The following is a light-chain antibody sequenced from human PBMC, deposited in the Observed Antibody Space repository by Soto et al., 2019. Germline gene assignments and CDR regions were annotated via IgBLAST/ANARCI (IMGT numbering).Light chain of an antibody. J-gene: IGLJ1*01. CDR2: DVT. CDR3: CSYAGTFTFV. V-gene: IGLV2-11*01. CDR1: SSDVGGYNY. Sequence: QSALTQSRSVSGSPGQSVTISCTGTSSDVGGYNYVSWYQQLPGKAPKLMIYDVTKRPSGAPDRFSGSKSGNTASLTISGLQTEDEADYYCCSYAGTFTFVFGPGTKVTVL.